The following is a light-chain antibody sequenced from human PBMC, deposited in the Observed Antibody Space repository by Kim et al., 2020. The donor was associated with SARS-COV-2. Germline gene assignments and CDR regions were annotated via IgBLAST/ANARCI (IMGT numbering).Light chain of an antibody. CDR3: ELNDSSPNT. V-gene: IGKV3-20*01. Sequence: PGERATLSCRASQSVSIYLAWYQQKPGQAPRLLTYGASGRATGIPDRFSGSGFGTAFTLTISRLAPEDFAVYYCELNDSSPNTLGGGT. J-gene: IGKJ4*01. CDR2: GAS. CDR1: QSVSIY.